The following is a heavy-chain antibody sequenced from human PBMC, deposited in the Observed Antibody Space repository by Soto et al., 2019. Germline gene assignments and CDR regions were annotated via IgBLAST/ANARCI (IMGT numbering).Heavy chain of an antibody. CDR1: GGSISSGGYD. CDR3: ARVGPGSGSYL. J-gene: IGHJ4*02. V-gene: IGHV4-31*03. Sequence: QVQLQEAGPGLVKPSQTLSLTCTVSGGSISSGGYDWSWIRQHPGKGRVGIGYIYYSGSTYYNPTLKSRVTISVDTAKNPFSLKLSSVTAADTAVHYCARVGPGSGSYLWGQGTLVTVSS. D-gene: IGHD3-10*01. CDR2: IYYSGST.